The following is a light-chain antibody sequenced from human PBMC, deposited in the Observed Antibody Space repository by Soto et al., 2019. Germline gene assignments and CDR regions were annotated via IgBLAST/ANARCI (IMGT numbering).Light chain of an antibody. V-gene: IGKV1-5*01. CDR2: DAS. Sequence: DIQMTQSPSTLSASVGDRVTSTCRASQSIGSWLAWYQQISGRAPNLLIYDASSLQSGVPSRFSGSGSGTEFTLTISSLQPDDFATYYCQQYNTYSWTFGQGTKVDIK. J-gene: IGKJ1*01. CDR1: QSIGSW. CDR3: QQYNTYSWT.